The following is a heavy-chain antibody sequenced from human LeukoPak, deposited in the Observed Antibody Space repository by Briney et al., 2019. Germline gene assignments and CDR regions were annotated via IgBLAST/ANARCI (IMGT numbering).Heavy chain of an antibody. D-gene: IGHD2-15*01. CDR2: IWYHGAST. CDR3: AKELKVGYCRGDSCHDAFDV. CDR1: GFTFRDHA. J-gene: IGHJ3*01. V-gene: IGHV3-33*03. Sequence: HPGGSLRLSCAASGFTFRDHAMHWVRQAPGKGLEWVALIWYHGASTAYADSAKGRFTISKDDSQNTLYLQMNSLRAEDTAVYFCAKELKVGYCRGDSCHDAFDVWGQGTRVSVSS.